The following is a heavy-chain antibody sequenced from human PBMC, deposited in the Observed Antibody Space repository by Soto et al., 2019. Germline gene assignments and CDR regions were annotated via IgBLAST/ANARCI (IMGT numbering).Heavy chain of an antibody. D-gene: IGHD2-15*01. J-gene: IGHJ4*02. CDR1: GGIFHGYG. CDR2: IRFDGSNE. V-gene: IGHV3-33*01. CDR3: AGEGRMGRYCSGGSCRTWTDY. Sequence: GGSLRLSCAVPGGIFHGYGMHWVRQAPGKGLEWVAIIRFDGSNEEYADSVKGRFTISRDNSKNTLYLQMNSLRAEDTAVYYCAGEGRMGRYCSGGSCRTWTDYWGQGTLVTVSS.